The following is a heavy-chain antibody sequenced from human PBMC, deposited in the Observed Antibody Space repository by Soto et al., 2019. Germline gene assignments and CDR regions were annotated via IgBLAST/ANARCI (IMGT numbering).Heavy chain of an antibody. V-gene: IGHV1-3*01. CDR3: ARVSCSGGSCYGEFDY. CDR2: INAGNGNT. D-gene: IGHD2-15*01. CDR1: GYTFTSYA. Sequence: GASVKVSCKASGYTFTSYAMHWVRQAPGQRLEWMGWINAGNGNTKYSQKFQGRVTITRDTSANTAYMELSSLRSEDTAVYYCARVSCSGGSCYGEFDYWGQGTLVTVSS. J-gene: IGHJ4*02.